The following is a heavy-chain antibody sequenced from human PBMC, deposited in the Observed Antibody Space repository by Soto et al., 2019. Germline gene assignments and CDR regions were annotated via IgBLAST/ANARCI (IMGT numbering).Heavy chain of an antibody. D-gene: IGHD3-10*01. J-gene: IGHJ4*02. Sequence: EVQLVESGGGLEQPGRSLRLSCKGSGYSFDAYGVSWFRRAPGKGLEWLGFIRSKNYGGAADYAASVVGRFTISRDDPKSVAFLQMNSLKIEDTAMYYCTRIYGSGTYLPDYWGQGTLVTVSS. V-gene: IGHV3-49*03. CDR3: TRIYGSGTYLPDY. CDR1: GYSFDAYG. CDR2: IRSKNYGGAA.